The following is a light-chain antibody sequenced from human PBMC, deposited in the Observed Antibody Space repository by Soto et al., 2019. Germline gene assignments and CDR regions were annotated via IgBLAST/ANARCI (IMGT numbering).Light chain of an antibody. V-gene: IGKV3-20*01. CDR2: DAS. CDR3: QQYGRT. J-gene: IGKJ1*01. CDR1: QTITTRY. Sequence: EIVLTQSPGTLSLCPGERATLSCRARQTITTRYLAWYQQKPGQAPRLLIYDASSRATGVPDRFSGSGSGTDFTLTISRLEPEDFAVYYCQQYGRTFGQGTKVDI.